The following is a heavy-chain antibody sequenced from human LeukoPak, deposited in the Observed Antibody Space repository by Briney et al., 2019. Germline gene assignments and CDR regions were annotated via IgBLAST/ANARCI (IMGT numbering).Heavy chain of an antibody. Sequence: PGESLKISCKGSGYSFTSYWIGWVRQMPGKGLEGMGIIYPGDSDTRYSPSFQGQVTISADKSISTAYLQWSSLKASDTAMYYCARLGPPWSSGLPWAFDIWGQGTMVTVSS. CDR2: IYPGDSDT. CDR3: ARLGPPWSSGLPWAFDI. V-gene: IGHV5-51*01. J-gene: IGHJ3*02. D-gene: IGHD6-19*01. CDR1: GYSFTSYW.